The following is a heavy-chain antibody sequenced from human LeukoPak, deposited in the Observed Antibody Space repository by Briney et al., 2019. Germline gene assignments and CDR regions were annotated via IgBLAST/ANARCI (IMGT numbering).Heavy chain of an antibody. CDR2: ISYDGSNK. V-gene: IGHV3-30*04. D-gene: IGHD1-7*01. CDR1: GFTFSSYA. Sequence: PGRSLRLSCAASGFTFSSYAMHWVGQAPGKGLEWVAVISYDGSNKYYADSVKGRFTISRDNSRSILYLQMNSLRPEDTAVYSCARSFFQWNYGSCLDSWGQGTLVTVSS. J-gene: IGHJ4*02. CDR3: ARSFFQWNYGSCLDS.